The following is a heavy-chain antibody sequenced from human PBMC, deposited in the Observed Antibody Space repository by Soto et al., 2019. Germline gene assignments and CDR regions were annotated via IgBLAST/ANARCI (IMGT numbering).Heavy chain of an antibody. CDR1: GGTFSSYT. J-gene: IGHJ6*03. CDR3: ARDLGGYCSGGSCYSGYYYYYMDV. Sequence: QVQLVQSGAEVKKPGSSVRVSCKASGGTFSSYTISWVRQAPGQGLEWMGRIIPILGIANYAQKFQGRVTITADKSTSTAYMELSSLRSEDTAVYYCARDLGGYCSGGSCYSGYYYYYMDVWGKGTTVTVSS. D-gene: IGHD2-15*01. V-gene: IGHV1-69*08. CDR2: IIPILGIA.